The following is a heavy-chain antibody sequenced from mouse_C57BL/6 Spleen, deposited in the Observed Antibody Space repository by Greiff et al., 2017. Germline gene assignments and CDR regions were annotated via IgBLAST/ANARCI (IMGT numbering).Heavy chain of an antibody. CDR1: GYTFTSYW. D-gene: IGHD4-1*01. CDR3: ASWACDFDY. J-gene: IGHJ2*01. CDR2: IYPGSGST. V-gene: IGHV1-55*01. Sequence: QVQLQQPGAELVKPGASVKMSCKASGYTFTSYWITWVKQRPGQGLEWIGDIYPGSGSTNYNEKFKGKATLTVDTSSSTAYVQLSSLTSEDSAVXDCASWACDFDYWGQGTTLTVSS.